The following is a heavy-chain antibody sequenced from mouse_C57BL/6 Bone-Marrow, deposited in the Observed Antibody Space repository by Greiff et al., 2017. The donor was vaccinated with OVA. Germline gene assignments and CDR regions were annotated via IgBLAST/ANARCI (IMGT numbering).Heavy chain of an antibody. V-gene: IGHV5-4*01. CDR2: ISDGGSYT. CDR3: ARDTLIYYYGSSYSPFAY. Sequence: EVQVVESGGDLVKPGGSLKLSCAASGFTFSSYGMSWVRQNPDKRLEWVATISDGGSYTYYPDNVKGRFTISRDNAKNNLYLQMSHLKSEDTAMYYCARDTLIYYYGSSYSPFAYWGQGTLVTVSA. D-gene: IGHD1-1*01. J-gene: IGHJ3*01. CDR1: GFTFSSYG.